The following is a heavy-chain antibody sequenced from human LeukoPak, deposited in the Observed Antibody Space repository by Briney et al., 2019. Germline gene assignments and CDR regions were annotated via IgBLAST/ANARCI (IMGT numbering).Heavy chain of an antibody. CDR2: ISAYNGNT. Sequence: ASVKVSCKASGYTFTSYGISWVRQAPGQGLEWMGWISAYNGNTNYAQKLQGRVTMTTDTSTSTAYMELRSLRSDDTAVYYCARFYYGSGSNYYFDYWGQGTLVTVSS. J-gene: IGHJ4*02. D-gene: IGHD3-10*01. CDR1: GYTFTSYG. V-gene: IGHV1-18*01. CDR3: ARFYYGSGSNYYFDY.